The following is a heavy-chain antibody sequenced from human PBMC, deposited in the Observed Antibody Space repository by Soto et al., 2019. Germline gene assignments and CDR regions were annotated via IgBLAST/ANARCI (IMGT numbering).Heavy chain of an antibody. J-gene: IGHJ5*02. CDR3: ARGLVPGYCSSTSCPSRSLVNWFDP. D-gene: IGHD2-2*01. V-gene: IGHV3-13*01. CDR2: IGTAGDT. CDR1: GFTFSSYD. Sequence: GGSLRLSCAASGFTFSSYDMHWVRQATGKGLEWVSAIGTAGDTYYPGSVKGRFTISRENAKNSLYLQMNSLRAGDTAVYYCARGLVPGYCSSTSCPSRSLVNWFDPWGQGTLVTVSS.